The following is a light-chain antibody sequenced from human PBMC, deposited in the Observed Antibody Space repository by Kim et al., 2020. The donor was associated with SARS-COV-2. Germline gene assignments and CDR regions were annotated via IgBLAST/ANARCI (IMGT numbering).Light chain of an antibody. J-gene: IGKJ1*01. CDR2: AAS. CDR1: QNINNY. V-gene: IGKV1-39*01. CDR3: QQSFTSPPT. Sequence: CVGDRVTRKCRASQNINNYLNRYQQKPGKAPNLLIYAASTLQSGVPSRFSGSGSGTEFTLSITSLQSEDLATYVCQQSFTSPPTFGQGTKVDIK.